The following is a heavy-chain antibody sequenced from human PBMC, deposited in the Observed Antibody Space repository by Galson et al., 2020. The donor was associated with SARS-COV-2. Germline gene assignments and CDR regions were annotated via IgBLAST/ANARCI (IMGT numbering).Heavy chain of an antibody. Sequence: GESLKISCQASGYSFTEYWIVWVRQMPGKGLEWMGMVWPGNSDSRYSPSFQSHVTFSADKSINTAYLQWSGLKASDTAIYYCARRRQGYRSGGRSCAGYGLDVWGQGTTVAVSS. CDR2: VWPGNSDS. V-gene: IGHV5-51*01. D-gene: IGHD2-15*01. J-gene: IGHJ6*02. CDR1: GYSFTEYW. CDR3: ARRRQGYRSGGRSCAGYGLDV.